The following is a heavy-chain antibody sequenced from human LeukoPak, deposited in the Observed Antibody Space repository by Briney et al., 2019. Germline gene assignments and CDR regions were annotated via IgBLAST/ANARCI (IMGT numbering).Heavy chain of an antibody. V-gene: IGHV3-21*04. D-gene: IGHD6-19*01. CDR3: AKGQDIAVASLIDY. CDR2: ISSGNNYI. J-gene: IGHJ4*02. Sequence: GGSLRLSCATSGFTFSSYTMNWVRQAPGKGLEWVSSISSGNNYIYYADSVKGRFTISRDNSKNTLYLQMNSLRAEDTAVYYCAKGQDIAVASLIDYWGQGTLVTVSS. CDR1: GFTFSSYT.